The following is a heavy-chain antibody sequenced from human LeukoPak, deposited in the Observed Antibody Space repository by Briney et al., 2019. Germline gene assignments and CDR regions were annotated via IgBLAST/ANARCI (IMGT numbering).Heavy chain of an antibody. V-gene: IGHV3-21*01. D-gene: IGHD6-13*01. CDR1: GFTFTSYS. CDR3: ARGAAGGDDFFDY. J-gene: IGHJ4*02. Sequence: PGGSLRLSCAASGFTFTSYSMNWVRQAPGKGLEWVSSISSSSTYIYYADSVKGRSTISRDNARNSLYLQVNSLGAEDTAVYYCARGAAGGDDFFDYWGQGTLVTVSS. CDR2: ISSSSTYI.